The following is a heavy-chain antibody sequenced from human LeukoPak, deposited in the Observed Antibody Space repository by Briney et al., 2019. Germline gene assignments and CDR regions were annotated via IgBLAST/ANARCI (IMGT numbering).Heavy chain of an antibody. D-gene: IGHD4-23*01. CDR3: AKPPTTVVTNPPYYFDY. J-gene: IGHJ4*02. CDR2: IRYDGSNK. V-gene: IGHV3-30*02. CDR1: GFTFSSYG. Sequence: GGSLRLSCAASGFTFSSYGMHWVRQAPGKGLEWVAFIRYDGSNKYYADSVKGRFTISRDNSKNTLYLQMNSLRAEGTAVYYCAKPPTTVVTNPPYYFDYWGQGTLVTVSS.